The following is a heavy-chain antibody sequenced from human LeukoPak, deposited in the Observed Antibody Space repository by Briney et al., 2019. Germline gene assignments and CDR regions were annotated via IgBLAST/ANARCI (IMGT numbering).Heavy chain of an antibody. CDR3: ARSSEDPPGTDFDY. V-gene: IGHV1-46*01. Sequence: ASVKVSCKASGYTFTSYFMHWMRQAPGQGPEWMGIINPRGGSTEYSHKFQGRLTMTSDTSTSTVYMELNSLRSEDTAMYYCARSSEDPPGTDFDYWGQGTLVTVSS. J-gene: IGHJ4*02. CDR1: GYTFTSYF. D-gene: IGHD2-8*02. CDR2: INPRGGST.